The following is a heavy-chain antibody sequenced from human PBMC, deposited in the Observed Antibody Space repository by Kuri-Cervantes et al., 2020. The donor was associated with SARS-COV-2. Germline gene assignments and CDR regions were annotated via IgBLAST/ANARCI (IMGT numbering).Heavy chain of an antibody. CDR1: GGSISSGSYY. Sequence: SETLSLTCTVSGGSISSGSYYWSWIRQPAGKGLEWIGRIYTSGSTNYNPSLKSRVTISVDKSKNQFSLKLSSVTAADTAVYYCARDLGIWRAFDIWGQGTMVTVSS. J-gene: IGHJ3*02. CDR3: ARDLGIWRAFDI. D-gene: IGHD3-16*01. V-gene: IGHV4-61*02. CDR2: IYTSGST.